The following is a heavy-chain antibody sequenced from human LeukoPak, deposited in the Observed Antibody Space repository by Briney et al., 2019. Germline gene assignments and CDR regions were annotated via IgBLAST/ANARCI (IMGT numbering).Heavy chain of an antibody. Sequence: PSETLSLTCTVSGGSISSSSYYWGWIRQPPGKGLEWIGSIYYSGSTYYNPSLKSRVTISVDTSKNQFSLKLSSVTAADTAVYYCAREARLLWFRYYFDYWGQGTLVTVSS. CDR2: IYYSGST. D-gene: IGHD3-10*01. V-gene: IGHV4-39*07. J-gene: IGHJ4*02. CDR1: GGSISSSSYY. CDR3: AREARLLWFRYYFDY.